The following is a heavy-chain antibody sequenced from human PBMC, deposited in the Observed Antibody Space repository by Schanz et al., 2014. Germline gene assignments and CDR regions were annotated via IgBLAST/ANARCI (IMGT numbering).Heavy chain of an antibody. CDR1: GYTFTSYG. J-gene: IGHJ4*02. CDR2: ISAYNGNT. Sequence: QVQLVQSGAEVKKPGASVKVSCKASGYTFTSYGISWVRQAPGQGLEWMGWISAYNGNTKYPQKLQGRVTMTTDTDTSTAYMELRSLRSDDTAVYYCARDAADFYDILTEEDYWGQGTLVIVSS. V-gene: IGHV1-18*01. CDR3: ARDAADFYDILTEEDY. D-gene: IGHD3-9*01.